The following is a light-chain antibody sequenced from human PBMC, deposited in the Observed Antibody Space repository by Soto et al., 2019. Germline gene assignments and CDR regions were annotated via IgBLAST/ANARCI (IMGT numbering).Light chain of an antibody. CDR3: QQNDITPLD. Sequence: DIAMTQSPSSLSASVGDRVTITCRASQSISSYLNWYQHKPGKAPRILIYAVSNLQSGVRSRFSVSGAGTDFTLTIRSLQPEDFATDDWQQNDITPLDVGTRTKVDIK. CDR2: AVS. CDR1: QSISSY. V-gene: IGKV1-39*01. J-gene: IGKJ3*01.